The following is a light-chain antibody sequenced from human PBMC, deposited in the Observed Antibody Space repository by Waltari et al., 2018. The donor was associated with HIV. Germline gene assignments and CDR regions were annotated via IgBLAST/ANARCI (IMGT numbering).Light chain of an antibody. V-gene: IGLV7-46*01. CDR1: TEYVTSGHY. J-gene: IGLJ2*01. CDR2: DTS. Sequence: QAVVTQEPSLTVSPGGTVTLTCGSNTEYVTSGHYPYWFQQKPGQAPRTLIYDTSNKHSWTPARFSGSLLGGKAALTLSGAQPEDEAEYYCLLSYGGAFVIFGGGTKLTVL. CDR3: LLSYGGAFVI.